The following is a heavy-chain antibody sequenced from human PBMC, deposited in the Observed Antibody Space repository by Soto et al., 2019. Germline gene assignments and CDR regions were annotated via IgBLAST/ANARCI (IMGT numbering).Heavy chain of an antibody. D-gene: IGHD3-3*01. CDR2: TSGIGGST. J-gene: IGHJ3*02. CDR3: AKVEFWCGYYSPDAFDI. CDR1: GFTFSSYA. Sequence: GGSLRLSCAASGFTFSSYAMSWVRRAPGKGLEWVSATSGIGGSTYYADSVKGRFTISRDNSKTTLYMHMNSLKAEDRGVYYWAKVEFWCGYYSPDAFDIWGQGTMVTVSS. V-gene: IGHV3-23*01.